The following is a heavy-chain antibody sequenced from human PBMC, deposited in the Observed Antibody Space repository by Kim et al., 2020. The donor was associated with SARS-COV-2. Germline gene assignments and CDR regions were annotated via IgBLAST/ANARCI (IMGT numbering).Heavy chain of an antibody. D-gene: IGHD2-8*02. V-gene: IGHV3-21*01. CDR1: GFSLSRYS. CDR2: ISTTSTYI. J-gene: IGHJ3*01. Sequence: GGSLRLSCEASGFSLSRYSFNWVRQAPGKGLEWVSFISTTSTYIYYADSVKGRFTISRDNARNSVVLLMKTLTAEDTAVYYCVRESDCTAEKCSNGFD. CDR3: VRESDCTAEKCSNGFD.